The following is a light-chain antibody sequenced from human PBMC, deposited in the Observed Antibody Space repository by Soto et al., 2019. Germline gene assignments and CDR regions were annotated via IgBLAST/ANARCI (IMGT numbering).Light chain of an antibody. V-gene: IGKV3-20*01. CDR1: QRVSSSY. Sequence: EMVLTQSPGTLSLSPGERATLSCRASQRVSSSYLAWYQQKPGQAPRLLIYGASGRATGIPDRFSGSGSGTDFTLTISRLEPEDFAVYYCQQYGSSPPVTFGQGTRLEIK. J-gene: IGKJ5*01. CDR3: QQYGSSPPVT. CDR2: GAS.